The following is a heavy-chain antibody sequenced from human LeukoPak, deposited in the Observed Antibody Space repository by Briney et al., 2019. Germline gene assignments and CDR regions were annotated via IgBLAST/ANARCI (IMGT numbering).Heavy chain of an antibody. CDR2: IYHSGST. CDR1: GYSISSGYY. D-gene: IGHD3-22*01. J-gene: IGHJ3*02. V-gene: IGHV4-38-2*02. Sequence: SETLSLTCTVSGYSISSGYYWGWIRQPPGKGLEWIGSIYHSGSTYYNPSLKSRVTISVDTSKNQFSLKLSSVTAADTAVYYCARAPSGYDSSGYYYERGAFDIWGQGTMVTVSS. CDR3: ARAPSGYDSSGYYYERGAFDI.